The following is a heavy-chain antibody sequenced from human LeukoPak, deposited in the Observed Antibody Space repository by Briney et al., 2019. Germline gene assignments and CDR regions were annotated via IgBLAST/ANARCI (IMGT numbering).Heavy chain of an antibody. CDR2: INDGGNT. Sequence: SETLSLTCAAYGGSFRAYFWSWIRQPPEKGLEWIGEINDGGNTDYNPSLKSRVIISVDTSKNQISLNLTSVIAADTAVYFCARRSGSYYLYWGQGNWVTVSS. V-gene: IGHV4-34*01. CDR1: GGSFRAYF. J-gene: IGHJ4*02. CDR3: ARRSGSYYLY. D-gene: IGHD1-26*01.